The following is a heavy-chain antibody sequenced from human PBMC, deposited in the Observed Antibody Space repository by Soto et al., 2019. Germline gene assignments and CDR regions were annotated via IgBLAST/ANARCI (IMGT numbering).Heavy chain of an antibody. V-gene: IGHV3-13*01. CDR1: GFTLSSYD. CDR2: IGTAGDT. D-gene: IGHD3-10*01. J-gene: IGHJ3*01. Sequence: GGSLRLSCAASGFTLSSYDMHWVRQATGKGLEWVSAIGTAGDTYYPGSVKGRFTISRENAKNSLYLQMNSLSAGDTAVYYCARGGSGFDAFDFWGQGTMVTVSS. CDR3: ARGGSGFDAFDF.